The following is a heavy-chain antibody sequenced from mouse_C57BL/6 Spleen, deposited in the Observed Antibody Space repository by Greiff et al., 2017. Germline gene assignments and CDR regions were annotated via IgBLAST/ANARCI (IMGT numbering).Heavy chain of an antibody. CDR1: GFTFSDYG. V-gene: IGHV5-17*01. CDR3: ARADSSGYDPYYYAMDY. D-gene: IGHD3-2*02. CDR2: ISSGSSTI. J-gene: IGHJ4*01. Sequence: EVNLVESGGGLVKPGGSLKLSCAASGFTFSDYGMHWVRQAPEKGLEWVAYISSGSSTIYYADTVKGRFTISRDNAKNTLFLQMTSLRSEDTAMYYCARADSSGYDPYYYAMDYWGQGTSVTVSS.